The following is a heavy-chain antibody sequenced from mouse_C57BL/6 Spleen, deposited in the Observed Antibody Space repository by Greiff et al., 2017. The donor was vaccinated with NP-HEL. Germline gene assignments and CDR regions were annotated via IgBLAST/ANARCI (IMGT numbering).Heavy chain of an antibody. CDR3: ARTYGYEGYFDY. V-gene: IGHV1-82*01. J-gene: IGHJ2*01. CDR2: IYPGDGDT. Sequence: QVQLQQSGPELVKPGASVKISCKASGYAFSSSWMNWVKQRPGKGLEWIGRIYPGDGDTNYKGKFKGKATLTADKSSSTAYMQLSSLTSEDSAVYFCARTYGYEGYFDYWGQGTTLTVSS. D-gene: IGHD2-2*01. CDR1: GYAFSSSW.